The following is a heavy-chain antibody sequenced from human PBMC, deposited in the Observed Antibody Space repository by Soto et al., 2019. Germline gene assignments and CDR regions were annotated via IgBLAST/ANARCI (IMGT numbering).Heavy chain of an antibody. J-gene: IGHJ4*02. D-gene: IGHD6-19*01. Sequence: ASVKVSCKASGYTFTSYGISWVRQAPGQGLEWMGWISAYNGNTNYAQKLQGRVTMTTDTSTSTAHMDLKNLRSDDTAVYYCAIGGIAVAGAYDYWGQGTLVTVSS. V-gene: IGHV1-18*01. CDR1: GYTFTSYG. CDR3: AIGGIAVAGAYDY. CDR2: ISAYNGNT.